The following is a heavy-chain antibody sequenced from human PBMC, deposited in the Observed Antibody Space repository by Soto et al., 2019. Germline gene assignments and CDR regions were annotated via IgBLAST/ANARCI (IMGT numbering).Heavy chain of an antibody. CDR1: GYTFTNYY. J-gene: IGHJ4*02. CDR2: INPSGGST. CDR3: TRAAPDYYFDS. V-gene: IGHV1-46*01. Sequence: QVQLVQSGAEVKKPGASVQVSCKASGYTFTNYYMHWVRQAPGQGLEWMGIINPSGGSTSYAQKFQGRVTLTRDTSTSTVYMELNSLRSEDTAMYYCTRAAPDYYFDSWGQGTLVTVSS.